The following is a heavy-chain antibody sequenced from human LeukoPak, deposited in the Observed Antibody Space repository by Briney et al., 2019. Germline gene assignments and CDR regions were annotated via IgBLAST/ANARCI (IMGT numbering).Heavy chain of an antibody. CDR1: GGTFSSYA. CDR3: ATDRYYYDSSGYLAFDI. D-gene: IGHD3-22*01. Sequence: SVKVSCKASGGTFSSYAISWVRQAPGQGLEWMGGIIPIFGTAIYAQKFQGRVTMTEDTSIDTAYMELSSLRSEDTAVYYCATDRYYYDSSGYLAFDIWGQGTMVTVSS. V-gene: IGHV1-69*06. J-gene: IGHJ3*02. CDR2: IIPIFGTA.